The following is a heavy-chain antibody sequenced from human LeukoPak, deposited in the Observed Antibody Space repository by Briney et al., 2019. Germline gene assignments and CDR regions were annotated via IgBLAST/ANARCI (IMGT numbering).Heavy chain of an antibody. D-gene: IGHD6-13*01. V-gene: IGHV4-30-2*01. Sequence: TSQTLSLTCAVSGGSISSGGYSWSWIRQPPGKGLEWIGYIYHSGSTYYNPSLKSRVTISVDRSKNQFSLKLSSVTAADTAVYYRASLYSSSWYVYFQHWGQGTLVTVSS. CDR3: ASLYSSSWYVYFQH. J-gene: IGHJ1*01. CDR2: IYHSGST. CDR1: GGSISSGGYS.